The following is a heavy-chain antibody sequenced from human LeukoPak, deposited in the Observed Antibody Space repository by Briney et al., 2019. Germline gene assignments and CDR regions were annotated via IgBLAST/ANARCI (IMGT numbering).Heavy chain of an antibody. D-gene: IGHD5-12*01. CDR1: GYTFTSYG. V-gene: IGHV1-18*01. J-gene: IGHJ5*02. CDR3: VRDKVATPTTLAFDP. CDR2: ISAYNGKT. Sequence: ASVKVSCKASGYTFTSYGITWVRQAPGGGLEWMGWISAYNGKTNYAQKFQGRVTMTTDTSTSTAYMEVSSLISDDTAVYYCVRDKVATPTTLAFDPWGQGTLVTVSS.